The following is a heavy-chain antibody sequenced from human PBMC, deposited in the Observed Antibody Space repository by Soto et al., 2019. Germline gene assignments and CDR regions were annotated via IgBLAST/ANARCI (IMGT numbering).Heavy chain of an antibody. Sequence: PGGSLRLSCAASGFTFSSYSMNWVRQAPGKGLEWVSSISSSSSYIYYADSVKGRFTISRDNAKNSLYLQMNSLRAEGTAVYYCARDWRGMKRYPGIAPAGTISAMDVWGQGTTVTVSS. CDR2: ISSSSSYI. D-gene: IGHD6-13*01. CDR3: ARDWRGMKRYPGIAPAGTISAMDV. V-gene: IGHV3-21*01. CDR1: GFTFSSYS. J-gene: IGHJ6*02.